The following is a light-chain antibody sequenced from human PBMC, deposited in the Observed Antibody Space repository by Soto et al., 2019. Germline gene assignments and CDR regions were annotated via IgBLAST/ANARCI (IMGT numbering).Light chain of an antibody. J-gene: IGKJ3*01. Sequence: IQLTQSPSSLSASVGDRVSITCRASQDIKTYLAWYQQKQGKAPKLLISGTFTLQSGVPSRFNGSGSGTDFTLTISRLQPEDFATYYCQHLNNYPPFTVXPRTKVDSK. CDR3: QHLNNYPPFT. V-gene: IGKV1-9*01. CDR1: QDIKTY. CDR2: GTF.